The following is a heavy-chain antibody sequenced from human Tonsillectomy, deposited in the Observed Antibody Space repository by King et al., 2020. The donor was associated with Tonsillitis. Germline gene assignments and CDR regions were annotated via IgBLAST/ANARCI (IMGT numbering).Heavy chain of an antibody. D-gene: IGHD3-3*01. CDR3: AKAKGFAFGVNSFDI. J-gene: IGHJ3*02. CDR2: ISWNSGSM. CDR1: GFTFDDYA. Sequence: VQSGGSLRLSCAASGFTFDDYAMHWVRQAPGKGLEWVSGISWNSGSMDYVDSVKGRFTISRDNARNSLYLQMNSLRVEDTALYYCAKAKGFAFGVNSFDIWGQGTMVTVSS. V-gene: IGHV3-9*01.